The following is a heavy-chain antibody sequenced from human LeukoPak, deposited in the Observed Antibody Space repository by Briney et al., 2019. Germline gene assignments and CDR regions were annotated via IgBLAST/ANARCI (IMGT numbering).Heavy chain of an antibody. CDR1: GFTFSSYA. V-gene: IGHV3-23*01. J-gene: IGHJ4*02. CDR2: ISGSGGST. D-gene: IGHD3-10*01. CDR3: AKWSGSGSYSYLFDY. Sequence: GGSLRLSCAASGFTFSSYAMSWVRQAPGKGLEWVSAISGSGGSTYYADSVKGRFTVSRDNSKNTLYLQMNSLRAEDTAVYYCAKWSGSGSYSYLFDYWGQGTLVTVSS.